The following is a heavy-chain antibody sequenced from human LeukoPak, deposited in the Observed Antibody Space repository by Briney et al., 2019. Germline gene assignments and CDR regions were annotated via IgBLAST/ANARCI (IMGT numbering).Heavy chain of an antibody. J-gene: IGHJ4*02. CDR3: ARGVSDFWSGYYPYYFDY. CDR1: GGSFSGYY. Sequence: SETLSLTCAVYGGSFSGYYWSWIRQPPGKGLEWIGEINHSGSTNYNPSLKSRVTISVDTSKNQFSLKLISVTAADTAVYYCARGVSDFWSGYYPYYFDYWGQGTLVTVSS. V-gene: IGHV4-34*01. CDR2: INHSGST. D-gene: IGHD3-3*01.